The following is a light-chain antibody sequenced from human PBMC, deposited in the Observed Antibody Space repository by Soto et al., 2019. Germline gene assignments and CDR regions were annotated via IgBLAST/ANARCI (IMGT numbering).Light chain of an antibody. V-gene: IGKV3D-20*02. CDR3: QQRSNWPKWT. Sequence: EIVMTQSPGTLSLSPGERATLSCRASQSVGGNVAWYQQIPGQPPKLLIFGASSRATGIADKFSGSGSGTDFTLTISRLEPADFAVYYCQQRSNWPKWTFGQGTKVDIK. J-gene: IGKJ1*01. CDR1: QSVGGN. CDR2: GAS.